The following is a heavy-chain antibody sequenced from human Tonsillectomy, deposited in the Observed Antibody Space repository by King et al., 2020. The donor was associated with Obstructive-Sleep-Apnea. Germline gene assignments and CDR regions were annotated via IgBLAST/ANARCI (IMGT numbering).Heavy chain of an antibody. CDR1: GFTFGDYA. CDR2: IRSKAYGGTT. CDR3: TRNEGQWLVRELDY. Sequence: VQLVESGGGLVQPGRSLRLSCTASGFTFGDYAMSWFRQAPGKGLEWVGFIRSKAYGGTTEYAAPVKGRFTISRDDSKSIAYLQMNSLKTEDTAVYYCTRNEGQWLVRELDYWGQGTLVTVSS. D-gene: IGHD6-19*01. J-gene: IGHJ4*02. V-gene: IGHV3-49*03.